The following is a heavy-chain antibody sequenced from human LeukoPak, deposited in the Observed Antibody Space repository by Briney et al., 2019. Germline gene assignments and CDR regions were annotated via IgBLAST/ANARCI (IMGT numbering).Heavy chain of an antibody. CDR3: ARATDYATIPYFDY. V-gene: IGHV4-34*01. D-gene: IGHD4-17*01. J-gene: IGHJ4*02. CDR2: INHSGST. CDR1: GGSFSGYY. Sequence: SETLSLTCAVYGGSFSGYYWSWIRQPPGKGLEWIGEINHSGSTNYNPSLRSRVTISVDTSKNQFSLKLSSVTAADTAVYYCARATDYATIPYFDYWGQGTLVTVSS.